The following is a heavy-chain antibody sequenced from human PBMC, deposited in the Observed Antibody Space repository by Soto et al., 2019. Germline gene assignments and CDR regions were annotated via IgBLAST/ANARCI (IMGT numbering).Heavy chain of an antibody. CDR3: ARRIRTWCNYYYYGMDV. CDR2: IYYSGST. Sequence: SETLSLTCTVSGGSISSSSYYWGWIRQPPGKGLEWIGSIYYSGSTYYNPCLKSRLPISVDTSKNQFSLKLSSVTAADTAVYYCARRIRTWCNYYYYGMDVCGQGTTVTVSS. D-gene: IGHD2-8*02. V-gene: IGHV4-39*01. CDR1: GGSISSSSYY. J-gene: IGHJ6*02.